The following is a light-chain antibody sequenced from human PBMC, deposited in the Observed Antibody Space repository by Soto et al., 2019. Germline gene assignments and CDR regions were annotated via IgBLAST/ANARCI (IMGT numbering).Light chain of an antibody. V-gene: IGKV3-20*01. J-gene: IGKJ1*01. Sequence: ETVLTQSPGTLSLSPGERATLSCRASQAVRNSYVAWYQHRPGQAPRVLIHAASRRDTGIPDRFSGTGFGTEFTLTITRLDPDDFAVYYCQQYGNSPWTFDQGTKVEI. CDR2: AAS. CDR1: QAVRNSY. CDR3: QQYGNSPWT.